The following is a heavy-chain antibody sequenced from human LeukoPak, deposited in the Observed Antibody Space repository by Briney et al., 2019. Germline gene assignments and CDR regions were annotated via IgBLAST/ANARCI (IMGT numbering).Heavy chain of an antibody. J-gene: IGHJ4*02. Sequence: SETLSLTCTVSGGSISSSSYYWGWFRQPPGKGLEWIGSIYYSGSTYYNPSLKSRVTISVDTSKNQFSLKLSSVTAADTAVYYCAGDRCTNGVCYTFAYWGQGTLVTVSS. V-gene: IGHV4-39*02. CDR2: IYYSGST. CDR3: AGDRCTNGVCYTFAY. D-gene: IGHD2-8*01. CDR1: GGSISSSSYY.